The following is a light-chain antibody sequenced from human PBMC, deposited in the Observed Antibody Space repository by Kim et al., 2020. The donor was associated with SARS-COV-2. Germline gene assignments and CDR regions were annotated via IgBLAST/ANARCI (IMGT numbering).Light chain of an antibody. CDR2: DAS. CDR3: QQFNAYPYS. CDR1: QGISRA. V-gene: IGKV1-13*02. Sequence: AIQLTQSPSSLSASVGDRVTISCRASQGISRALAWYQQKPGKAPKLLIRDASNLESGVPSRFSGSGSGTDFTLTITSLQPEDFATYYCQQFNAYPYSFGQGTKLEIK. J-gene: IGKJ2*03.